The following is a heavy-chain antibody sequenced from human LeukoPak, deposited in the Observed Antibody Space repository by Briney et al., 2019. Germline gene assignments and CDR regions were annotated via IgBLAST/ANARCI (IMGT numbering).Heavy chain of an antibody. D-gene: IGHD5-12*01. CDR2: ISGSGDST. J-gene: IGHJ4*02. V-gene: IGHV3-23*01. CDR3: AKGPSWITTYYFDY. Sequence: PGGSLRLSCAASGFTFSNYAMSWVRQAPGNGLEWVSRISGSGDSTYYADSVKGRCTISRDNSKSTLYLQMNSLRAEDTAVYYCAKGPSWITTYYFDYWGQGTLVTVSS. CDR1: GFTFSNYA.